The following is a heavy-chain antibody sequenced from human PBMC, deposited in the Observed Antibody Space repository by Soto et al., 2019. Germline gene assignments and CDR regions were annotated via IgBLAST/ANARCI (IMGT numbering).Heavy chain of an antibody. J-gene: IGHJ4*02. CDR1: GGSLSGCY. CDR2: INHSRST. Sequence: ASESLSRACAVYGGSLSGCYWSWIRQPPGQGRERIGEINHSRSTNYHPSRKSRVTISVDTSKNQFSLKLSSVTAADTAVYYCARGRIKRNYYDCSGYYYLDYWGQGTLVTVSS. V-gene: IGHV4-34*01. CDR3: ARGRIKRNYYDCSGYYYLDY. D-gene: IGHD3-22*01.